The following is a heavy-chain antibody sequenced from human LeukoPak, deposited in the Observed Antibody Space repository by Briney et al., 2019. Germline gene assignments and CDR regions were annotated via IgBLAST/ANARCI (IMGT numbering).Heavy chain of an antibody. J-gene: IGHJ4*02. D-gene: IGHD3-9*01. Sequence: GRSLRLSCAASGFTFSSYAMHWVRQAPGKGLEYVSAISSNGGSTYYANSVKGRFTISRDNSKNTLYLQMGSLRAEDMAVYYCARGEYDILTGFDYWGQGTLVTVSS. CDR2: ISSNGGST. CDR3: ARGEYDILTGFDY. CDR1: GFTFSSYA. V-gene: IGHV3-64*01.